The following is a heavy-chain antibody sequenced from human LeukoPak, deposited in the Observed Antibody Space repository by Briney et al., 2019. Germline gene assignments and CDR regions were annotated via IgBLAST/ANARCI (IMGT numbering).Heavy chain of an antibody. CDR2: IYYSGST. V-gene: IGHV4-59*08. D-gene: IGHD3-22*01. CDR3: ARHGNYYDSSGYNYYFDY. J-gene: IGHJ4*02. CDR1: GVSISSYY. Sequence: PSETLSLTCTVSGVSISSYYWSWIRHPPGKGLEWIGNIYYSGSTKYNPSLKSRFTISVDTSKNHFSLKLSSVTAADTAVYYCARHGNYYDSSGYNYYFDYWGQGTLGTVSS.